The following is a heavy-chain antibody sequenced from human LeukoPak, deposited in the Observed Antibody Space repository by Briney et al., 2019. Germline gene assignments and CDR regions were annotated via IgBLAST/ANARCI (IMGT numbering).Heavy chain of an antibody. CDR1: GFTFSSYS. CDR2: ISSSSSYI. CDR3: ASFLVAPAYNWFDP. V-gene: IGHV3-21*01. D-gene: IGHD2-2*01. J-gene: IGHJ5*02. Sequence: RGSLRLSCAASGFTFSSYSMNWVRQAPGKGLEWVSSISSSSSYIYYADSVKGRFTISRDNAKNSLYLQMNSLRAEDTAVYYCASFLVAPAYNWFDPWSQGTLVAVSS.